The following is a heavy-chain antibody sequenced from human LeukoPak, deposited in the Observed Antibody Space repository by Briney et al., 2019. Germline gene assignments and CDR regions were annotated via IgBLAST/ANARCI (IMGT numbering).Heavy chain of an antibody. CDR1: GCTFTSYD. CDR3: ARYGYSSSWYNWFDP. Sequence: ASVKVSCKASGCTFTSYDINWVRQATGQGLEWMGWMNPNSGNTGYAQKFQGRVTMTRNTSISTAYMELSSLRSEDTAVYYCARYGYSSSWYNWFDPWGQGTLVTVSS. V-gene: IGHV1-8*01. D-gene: IGHD6-13*01. CDR2: MNPNSGNT. J-gene: IGHJ5*02.